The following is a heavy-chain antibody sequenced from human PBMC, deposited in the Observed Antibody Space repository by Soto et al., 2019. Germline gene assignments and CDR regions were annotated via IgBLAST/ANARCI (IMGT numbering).Heavy chain of an antibody. J-gene: IGHJ6*02. CDR2: IKSKTDGGTT. V-gene: IGHV3-15*01. Sequence: GGSLRLSCAASGFTFSNAWMRWVRQAPGKGLEWVGRIKSKTDGGTTDYAAPVKGRFTISRDDSKNTLYLQMNSLKTEDTAVYYCTRSGRSRYCSSTSCYYYYYGMDVWGQGTTVTVSS. CDR1: GFTFSNAW. CDR3: TRSGRSRYCSSTSCYYYYYGMDV. D-gene: IGHD2-2*01.